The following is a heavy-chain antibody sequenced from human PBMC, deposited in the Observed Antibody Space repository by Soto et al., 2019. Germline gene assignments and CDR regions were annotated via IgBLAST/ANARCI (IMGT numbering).Heavy chain of an antibody. CDR1: GYSFTSYW. V-gene: IGHV5-51*01. CDR2: IYPGDSDT. J-gene: IGHJ6*02. Sequence: GESLKISCKGSGYSFTSYWIGWVRQMPGKGLEWMGIIYPGDSDTRYSPSFQGQVTISADKSISTAYLQWSSLKASDTAMYYCARRGTGTTPSYSYGMDVWCQAITVTVS. CDR3: ARRGTGTTPSYSYGMDV. D-gene: IGHD1-1*01.